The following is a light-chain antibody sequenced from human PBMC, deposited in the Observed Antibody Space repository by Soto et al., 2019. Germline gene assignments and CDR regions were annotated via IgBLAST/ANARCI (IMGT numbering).Light chain of an antibody. V-gene: IGKV1-5*03. J-gene: IGKJ2*01. CDR2: KAS. CDR1: QSFSNW. CDR3: QQYNSFSYT. Sequence: DIQMTQSPSTLSASVGDRVTITCRASQSFSNWLAWYQQKPGKAPNLLIYKASSLESGVPSRFSGSGSGTEFTLTISSLQPDDFATYYCQQYNSFSYTFGQATKLEIK.